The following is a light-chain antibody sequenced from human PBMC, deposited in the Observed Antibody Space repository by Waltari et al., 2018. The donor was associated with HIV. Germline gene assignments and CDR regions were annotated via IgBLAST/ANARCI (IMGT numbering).Light chain of an antibody. V-gene: IGLV2-8*01. CDR3: SSYAGSNNWV. CDR1: SSDVGGYNY. J-gene: IGLJ3*02. CDR2: EVS. Sequence: QSALTQPPSASGSPGQSVTISCTGTSSDVGGYNYVSWYQQHPGKAPQLMIYEVSQRPTRVPNRFAGPKSGNTASLTVSGLQTEDEANYYCSSYAGSNNWVFGGGTNLTVL.